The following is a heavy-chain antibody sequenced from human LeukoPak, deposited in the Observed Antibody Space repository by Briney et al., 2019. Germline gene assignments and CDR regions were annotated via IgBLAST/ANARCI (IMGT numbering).Heavy chain of an antibody. D-gene: IGHD1-26*01. CDR1: GFTFSSYA. CDR2: ISGSGGST. J-gene: IGHJ4*02. Sequence: GGSLRLSCAASGFTFSSYAMSWVRQAPGKGLEWVSAISGSGGSTYYADSVKGRFTISRDNSKNTLYLQMNSLRAEDTAVYYCAKVRGSYYRGDLDYWGQGTLVTVSS. V-gene: IGHV3-23*01. CDR3: AKVRGSYYRGDLDY.